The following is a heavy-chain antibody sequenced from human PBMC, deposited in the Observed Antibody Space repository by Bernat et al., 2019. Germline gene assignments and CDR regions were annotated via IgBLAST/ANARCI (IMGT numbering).Heavy chain of an antibody. CDR3: ARQDLIHFDF. CDR2: IYYSGST. J-gene: IGHJ4*02. Sequence: QLQLQESGPGLLKPSETLSLTCTVSGASISSSSYYWGWIRQPPGKGLEWIGNIYYSGSTYYNPSPRSRVTISAHTSKTPISLKLNSVTAADSAVYYCARQDLIHFDFWGQGILVTVSS. V-gene: IGHV4-39*01. D-gene: IGHD2-8*01. CDR1: GASISSSSYY.